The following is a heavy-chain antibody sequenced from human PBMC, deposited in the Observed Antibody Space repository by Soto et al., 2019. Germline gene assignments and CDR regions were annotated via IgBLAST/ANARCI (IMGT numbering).Heavy chain of an antibody. V-gene: IGHV1-69*13. CDR3: ASIGDYYGMDV. D-gene: IGHD3-10*01. Sequence: SVKVSCKASRGTFSSYVLSWVRQAPEQGLEWMGGIIPIYGTANYAQKFQDRVTITADESTSTAYMELSSLRSEDTAVYYCASIGDYYGMDVWGQGTTVTVSS. J-gene: IGHJ6*02. CDR1: RGTFSSYV. CDR2: IIPIYGTA.